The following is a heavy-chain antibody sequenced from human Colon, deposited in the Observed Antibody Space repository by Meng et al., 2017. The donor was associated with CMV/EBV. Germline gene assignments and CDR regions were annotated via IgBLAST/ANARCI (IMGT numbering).Heavy chain of an antibody. CDR3: AKSRSATPGIVDD. CDR1: GVSFTSCAYH. D-gene: IGHD2/OR15-2a*01. CDR2: IYDTGTN. Sequence: QVQLQQSGPGVLKPSASLSLTCIVSGVSFTSCAYHWRWIRPSPGNGLKWIGIIYDTGTNIYNPSLKSRVTIFFETSKTQFSLHLSPMTAANTAVYYCAKSRSATPGIVDDWGQGTLVTVSS. J-gene: IGHJ4*02. V-gene: IGHV4-61*08.